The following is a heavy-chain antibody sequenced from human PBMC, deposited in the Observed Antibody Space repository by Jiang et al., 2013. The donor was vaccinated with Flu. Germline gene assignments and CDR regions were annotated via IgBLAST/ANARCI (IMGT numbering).Heavy chain of an antibody. J-gene: IGHJ4*02. Sequence: GAEVKKPGESLKISCKGSGYSFTSYLIGWVRQMPGKGLEWMGIIYPGDSDTRYSPSFQGQVTISADKSIRTTYLQWSSLKASDTAMYYCARLTYYDGSGYSAFDYWGQGTLVTVSS. CDR2: IYPGDSDT. D-gene: IGHD3-22*01. CDR1: GYSFTSYL. V-gene: IGHV5-51*01. CDR3: ARLTYYDGSGYSAFDY.